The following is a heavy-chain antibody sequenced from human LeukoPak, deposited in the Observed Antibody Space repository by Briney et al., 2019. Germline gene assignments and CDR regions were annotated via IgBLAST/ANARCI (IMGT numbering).Heavy chain of an antibody. CDR1: GFSFSSYA. Sequence: GGSLRLSCAASGFSFSSYAMHWVRQAPGKGLEWVAVIWYDGSRYYYADSVKGRFTISRDNSKNTLYLQMNSLRAEDTAVYHCAREKDDAFDIWGQGTMVTVSS. V-gene: IGHV3-33*01. J-gene: IGHJ3*02. CDR3: AREKDDAFDI. CDR2: IWYDGSRY.